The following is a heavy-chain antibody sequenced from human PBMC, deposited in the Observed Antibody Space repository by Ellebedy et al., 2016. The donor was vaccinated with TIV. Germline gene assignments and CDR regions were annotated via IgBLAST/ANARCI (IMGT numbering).Heavy chain of an antibody. CDR3: ASDYGTGDALDI. J-gene: IGHJ3*02. CDR1: GVSISIYY. Sequence: MPSETLSLTCTVSGVSISIYYWSWIRQPPGKGLAWFGYIFHNGSTNYNPSLKSRVTILGDTSKNQFSLKLRSVTAADTAVYYCASDYGTGDALDIWGQGTMVTVSS. CDR2: IFHNGST. V-gene: IGHV4-59*08. D-gene: IGHD1-1*01.